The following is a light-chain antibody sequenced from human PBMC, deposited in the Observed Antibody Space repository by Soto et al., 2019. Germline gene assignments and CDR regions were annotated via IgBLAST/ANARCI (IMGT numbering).Light chain of an antibody. CDR2: EVS. J-gene: IGLJ1*01. CDR3: SSYTSSSLYV. V-gene: IGLV2-14*01. CDR1: SSDVGGYNY. Sequence: QSALTQPASVSGSPGQSITISCTGTSSDVGGYNYVSWYQQHPGKAPKLMIYEVSNRPSGVSHRFSGSKSGNTASLTSSGLQAEDEAYYYCSSYTSSSLYVFRTGTQLTVL.